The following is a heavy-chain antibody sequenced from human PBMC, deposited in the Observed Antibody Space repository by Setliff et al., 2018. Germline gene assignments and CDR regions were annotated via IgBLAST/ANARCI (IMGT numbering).Heavy chain of an antibody. CDR3: ARVDFTMIQGVIGH. Sequence: KTSETLSLTCTVSGGSISSMSYYWGWIRQPPGKGLEWIGSIYHSGYTYYKPSLQSRVTMSVDTSKNQFSLKLTSVTAADTAVYYCARVDFTMIQGVIGHWGQGTLVTVSS. CDR2: IYHSGYT. J-gene: IGHJ1*01. D-gene: IGHD3-10*01. V-gene: IGHV4-39*07. CDR1: GGSISSMSYY.